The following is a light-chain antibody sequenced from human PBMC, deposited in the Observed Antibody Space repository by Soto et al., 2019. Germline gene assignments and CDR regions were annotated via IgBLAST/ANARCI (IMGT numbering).Light chain of an antibody. Sequence: AIQMTQSPSSLSASVGDRVTITCRASQGIRNDLGWYQQTPGKAPKLLIYGASTLQSGVPSRFSGSGSGTDFTFTISVLQPEDFATYFCLQDYNYPRTFGQGTKVDIK. J-gene: IGKJ1*01. V-gene: IGKV1-6*01. CDR3: LQDYNYPRT. CDR2: GAS. CDR1: QGIRND.